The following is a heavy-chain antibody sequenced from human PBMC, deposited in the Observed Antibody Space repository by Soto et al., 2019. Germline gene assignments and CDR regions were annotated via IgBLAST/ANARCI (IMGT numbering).Heavy chain of an antibody. CDR2: IYYSGSP. V-gene: IGHV4-31*03. Sequence: SETLSLTCTVSGGSISSGGYYWSWVRQHPVKGLEWIGYIYYSGSPYYNPSLKSRVTISLDTSKNQFSLKLSSVTAADTAVYYCARSPGRAAAGQYNNWYFDLWGRGTVVTVSS. CDR1: GGSISSGGYY. J-gene: IGHJ2*01. CDR3: ARSPGRAAAGQYNNWYFDL. D-gene: IGHD6-13*01.